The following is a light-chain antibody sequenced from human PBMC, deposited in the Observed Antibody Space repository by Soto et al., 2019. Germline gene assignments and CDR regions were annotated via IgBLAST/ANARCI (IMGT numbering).Light chain of an antibody. CDR1: NNDVGAFNL. CDR2: GVT. J-gene: IGLJ2*01. Sequence: QSALTQPASVSGSPGQSITISCTGTNNDVGAFNLVSWYQQHPVKAPKLIIFGVTERPSGVSNRFSGSKSGNTASLTISGLQAEDEGDYYCCSYAGSYTLVFGGGTKLTVL. CDR3: CSYAGSYTLV. V-gene: IGLV2-23*02.